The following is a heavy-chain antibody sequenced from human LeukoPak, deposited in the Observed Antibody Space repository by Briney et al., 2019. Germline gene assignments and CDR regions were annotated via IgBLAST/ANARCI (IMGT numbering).Heavy chain of an antibody. Sequence: PGGSLRLSCAASGFTFDDYGMSWVRQAPREGVEWVSGINWNGGSTGNADSVKGRFTISRDNAKNSLYLQMNSLRAEDTALYYCARVHDYVWGSYRPYFDYWGQGTLVTVSS. CDR1: GFTFDDYG. V-gene: IGHV3-20*04. CDR3: ARVHDYVWGSYRPYFDY. J-gene: IGHJ4*02. D-gene: IGHD3-16*02. CDR2: INWNGGST.